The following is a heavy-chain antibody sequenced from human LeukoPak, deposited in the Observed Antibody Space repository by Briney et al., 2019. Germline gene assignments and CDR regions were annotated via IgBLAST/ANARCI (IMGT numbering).Heavy chain of an antibody. D-gene: IGHD3-3*01. CDR3: ARRSVGVASDYYYYMDV. CDR1: GYTFTSYY. Sequence: ASVKVSCKASGYTFTSYYMHWVRQAPGQGLEWMGIINPSGGSTSYAQKFQGRVTMTRDMSTGTVYMELSSLRSEDTAVYYCARRSVGVASDYYYYMDVWAKGPRSPSP. J-gene: IGHJ6*03. CDR2: INPSGGST. V-gene: IGHV1-46*01.